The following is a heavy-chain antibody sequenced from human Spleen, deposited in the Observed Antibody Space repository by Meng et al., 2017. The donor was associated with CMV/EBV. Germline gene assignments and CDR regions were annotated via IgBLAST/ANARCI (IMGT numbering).Heavy chain of an antibody. CDR3: TTDPSPYYDFWSGYYTGNWFDP. V-gene: IGHV3-15*01. CDR2: IKTKTDSGTT. Sequence: WVRQAPGTGLDWVGRIKTKTDSGTTDYAAPVTGRFTISRDDSKNTLYLQMNSLKTEDTAVYYCTTDPSPYYDFWSGYYTGNWFDPWGQGTLVTVSS. J-gene: IGHJ5*02. D-gene: IGHD3-3*01.